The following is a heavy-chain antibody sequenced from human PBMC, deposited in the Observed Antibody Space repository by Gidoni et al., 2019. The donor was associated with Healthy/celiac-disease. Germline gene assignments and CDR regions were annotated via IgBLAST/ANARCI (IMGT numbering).Heavy chain of an antibody. Sequence: EVQLVESGGGLVQPGGSLRLSCAASGFTFSTYDMHWVRQATGKGREVVSAIGTAGDPYYPGSVKGRFTISRENAKNYLYLKMNSLRDGDTAVYDCARGLWGAFDIWGQGTMVTVSS. CDR1: GFTFSTYD. D-gene: IGHD3-16*01. CDR2: IGTAGDP. V-gene: IGHV3-13*05. CDR3: ARGLWGAFDI. J-gene: IGHJ3*02.